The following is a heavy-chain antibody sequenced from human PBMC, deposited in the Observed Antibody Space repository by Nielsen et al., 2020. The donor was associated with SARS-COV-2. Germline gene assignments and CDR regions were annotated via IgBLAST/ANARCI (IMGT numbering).Heavy chain of an antibody. CDR1: GFTFSSYG. J-gene: IGHJ6*02. CDR3: AKDHLYGGGASYYYGMDV. CDR2: ISYDGSNK. Sequence: GGSLRLSCAASGFTFSSYGMHWVRQAPGKGLEWVAVISYDGSNKYYADSVKGRFTISRDNAKNSLYLQMNSLRAEDTALYYCAKDHLYGGGASYYYGMDVWGQGTTVTVSS. V-gene: IGHV3-30*18. D-gene: IGHD3-16*01.